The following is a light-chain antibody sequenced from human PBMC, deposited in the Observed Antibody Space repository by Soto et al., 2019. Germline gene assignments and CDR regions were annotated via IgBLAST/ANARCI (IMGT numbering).Light chain of an antibody. J-gene: IGLJ1*01. CDR1: SSDVGGYDY. CDR2: DVS. V-gene: IGLV2-14*01. CDR3: SSYTSSTARV. Sequence: QSALTQPASVSGSPGQSITISCTGTSSDVGGYDYVSWYQQHPGKAPKLMIYDVSNRPSGVSNRFSGSKSGNTASLTISGPQAEEEADYYCSSYTSSTARVFGTGTKLTVL.